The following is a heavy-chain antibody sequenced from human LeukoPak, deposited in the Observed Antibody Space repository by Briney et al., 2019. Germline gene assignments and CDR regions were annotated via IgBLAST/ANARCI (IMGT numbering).Heavy chain of an antibody. J-gene: IGHJ4*02. CDR3: ATEEAGSFTAFDC. V-gene: IGHV1-24*01. CDR1: GYTLTGLS. CDR2: LDPDDGEM. D-gene: IGHD1-26*01. Sequence: ASVKVSCKVSGYTLTGLSIHWVRQAPGKGLEWMGGLDPDDGEMLYAQRFQGRVTMTEDTSTDTAYMELSSLTSDDTAVYYCATEEAGSFTAFDCWGQGTRVTISS.